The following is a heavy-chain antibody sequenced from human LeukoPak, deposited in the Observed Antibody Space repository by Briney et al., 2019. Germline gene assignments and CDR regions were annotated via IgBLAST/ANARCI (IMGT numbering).Heavy chain of an antibody. D-gene: IGHD6-6*01. CDR3: ARGRGSSADFDY. J-gene: IGHJ4*02. CDR2: TYYRSQWNN. CDR1: GDSVSSNSAT. V-gene: IGHV6-1*01. Sequence: PSQTLSLTCAISGDSVSSNSATWNWIRQSPLRDLEWLGRTYYRSQWNNDYAASVKSRIDINPETSKNQFSLQLNSVTPEDTAVYYCARGRGSSADFDYWGQGTLVTVSS.